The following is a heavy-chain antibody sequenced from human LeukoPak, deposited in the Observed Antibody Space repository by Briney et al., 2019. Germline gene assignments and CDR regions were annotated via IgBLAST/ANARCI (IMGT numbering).Heavy chain of an antibody. CDR2: IFYSGIT. D-gene: IGHD3-3*01. CDR1: GGSISRSDYY. J-gene: IGHJ4*02. CDR3: ARHGSSGVVITNFDY. Sequence: PSETLSLTCSISGGSISRSDYYWGWIRQPPGKGLEWIGTIFYSGITFYSPSLKSRVTISVDTSKNQFSLKLSSVTAADTAVYFCARHGSSGVVITNFDYWGQGTLVTVAS. V-gene: IGHV4-39*01.